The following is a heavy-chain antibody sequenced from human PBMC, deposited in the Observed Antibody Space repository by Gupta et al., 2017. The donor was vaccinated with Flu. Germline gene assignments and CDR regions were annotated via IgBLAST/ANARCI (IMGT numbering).Heavy chain of an antibody. CDR1: GDSISSRSYY. D-gene: IGHD3-10*01. V-gene: IGHV4-61*02. CDR3: ARDSPEYDGSGSYFDY. CDR2: IHSSGTT. Sequence: QVQLQESGPGLVKPSQTLSLSCTVSGDSISSRSYYWNWIRQPAGKGLEWIGRIHSSGTTNYNPSRKRRVTMSADTSTNQLSLRLTSVTEADAAMYYCARDSPEYDGSGSYFDYWGHGILVTVSS. J-gene: IGHJ4*01.